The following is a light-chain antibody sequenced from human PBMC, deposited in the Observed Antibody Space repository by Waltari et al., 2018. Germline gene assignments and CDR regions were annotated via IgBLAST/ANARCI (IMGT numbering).Light chain of an antibody. CDR1: QSVSRT. CDR3: QKYGTLPAT. Sequence: EIVLTQSPGTLSLSPGERATLSCRARQSVSRTLAWYQQKPGQAPRLLIYDASTRATGIPDRFSGSGSVTDFSLTISRLEPEDFAVYYCQKYGTLPATFGQGTKVEIK. J-gene: IGKJ1*01. V-gene: IGKV3-20*01. CDR2: DAS.